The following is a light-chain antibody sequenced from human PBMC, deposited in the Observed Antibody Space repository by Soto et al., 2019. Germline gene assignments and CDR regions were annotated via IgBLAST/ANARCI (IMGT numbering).Light chain of an antibody. CDR2: GAS. V-gene: IGKV3-15*01. Sequence: ETVMTQSPATLSVSLGERATLSCRASQSVNTNLAWYQQKPGQAPRLLIYGASIRATGVPARFSGSGSGTDFALTISSLQPEDFAIYFCQQYKNWPPVTFGGGTKVEIK. CDR3: QQYKNWPPVT. CDR1: QSVNTN. J-gene: IGKJ4*01.